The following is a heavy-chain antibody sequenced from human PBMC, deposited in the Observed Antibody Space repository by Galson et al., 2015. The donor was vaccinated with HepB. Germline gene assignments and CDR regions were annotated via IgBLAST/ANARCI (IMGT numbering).Heavy chain of an antibody. D-gene: IGHD3-16*01. CDR2: IRYDGSNK. J-gene: IGHJ5*02. V-gene: IGHV3-30*02. CDR1: GFTFSSYG. Sequence: SLRLSCAASGFTFSSYGMHWVRQAPGKGLEWVAFIRYDGSNKYYADSVKGRFTISRDNSKDTLYLQMNSLRAEDTAVYYCARGSLGASWFDPWGQGTLVTVSS. CDR3: ARGSLGASWFDP.